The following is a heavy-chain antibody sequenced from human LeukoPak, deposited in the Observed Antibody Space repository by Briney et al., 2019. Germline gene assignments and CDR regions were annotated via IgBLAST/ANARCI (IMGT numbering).Heavy chain of an antibody. Sequence: SETLSLTCTVSGGSISSSGYFWSWIRQHPGKGLEWVGYIYNSGSTYYTPSLKSRVTISVDTSKNQFSLKLSSVTAADTAVYYCARSGGVDGDTSGYLDYWGQGTLVTVSS. D-gene: IGHD3-22*01. J-gene: IGHJ4*02. CDR3: ARSGGVDGDTSGYLDY. CDR2: IYNSGST. CDR1: GGSISSSGYF. V-gene: IGHV4-31*03.